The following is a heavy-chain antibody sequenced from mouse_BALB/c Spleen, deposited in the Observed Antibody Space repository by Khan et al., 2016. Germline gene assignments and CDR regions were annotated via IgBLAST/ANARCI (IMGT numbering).Heavy chain of an antibody. CDR1: GYSFTGYY. CDR3: AREAYYGRGGFAY. J-gene: IGHJ3*01. CDR2: ISCYNGAT. D-gene: IGHD2-10*01. V-gene: IGHV1S34*01. Sequence: LVKTGASVKISCKASGYSFTGYYMHWVKQSHGKSLEWIGYISCYNGATSYNQKFKGKATFTVDTSSSTAYMQFNSLTSEDSAVYYCAREAYYGRGGFAYWGQGTLVTVSA.